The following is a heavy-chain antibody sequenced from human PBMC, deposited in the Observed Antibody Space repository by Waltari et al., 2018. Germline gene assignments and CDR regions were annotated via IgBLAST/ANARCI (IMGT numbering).Heavy chain of an antibody. V-gene: IGHV4-34*01. CDR3: ARAKLVVYATFDY. D-gene: IGHD2-8*02. CDR1: GGSFSGYY. J-gene: IGHJ4*02. Sequence: QVQLQQWGAGLLKPSETLSLTCAVYGGSFSGYYWSWIRQPPGKGLEWIGEINHSGSTNYNPSLKRRVTISVDTSKNQFSLKLSSVTAADTAVYYCARAKLVVYATFDYWGQGTLVTVSS. CDR2: INHSGST.